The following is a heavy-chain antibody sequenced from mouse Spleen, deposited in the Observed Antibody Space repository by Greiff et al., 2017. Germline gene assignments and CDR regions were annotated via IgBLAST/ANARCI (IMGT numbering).Heavy chain of an antibody. D-gene: IGHD1-1*01. CDR3: ASHYYGSSPFAY. CDR1: GYTFTSYW. V-gene: IGHV1-50*01. Sequence: QVHVKQPGAELVKPGASVKLSCKASGYTFTSYWMQWVKQRPGQGLEWIGEIDPSDSYTNYNQKFKGKATLTVDTSSSTAYMQLSSLTSEDSAVYYCASHYYGSSPFAYWGQGTLVTVSA. CDR2: IDPSDSYT. J-gene: IGHJ3*01.